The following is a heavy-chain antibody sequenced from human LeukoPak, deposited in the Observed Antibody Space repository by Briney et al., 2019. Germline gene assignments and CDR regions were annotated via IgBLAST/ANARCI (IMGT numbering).Heavy chain of an antibody. V-gene: IGHV3-48*03. CDR3: ARGGSAFDI. Sequence: PGGSLRLSCAASGFTFSSYEMNWVRQAPGKGLEWVSYIRSSGSTIYYADSVKGRFTISRDNAKNSLYLQMNSLRAEDTAVYYCARGGSAFDIWGQGTMVTVSS. CDR2: IRSSGSTI. D-gene: IGHD2-15*01. CDR1: GFTFSSYE. J-gene: IGHJ3*02.